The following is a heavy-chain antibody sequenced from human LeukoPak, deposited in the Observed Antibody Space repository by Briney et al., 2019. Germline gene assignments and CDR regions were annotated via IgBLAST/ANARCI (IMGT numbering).Heavy chain of an antibody. D-gene: IGHD7-27*01. J-gene: IGHJ4*02. V-gene: IGHV3-66*01. CDR3: ARFAGKLTGDSL. CDR1: GFTVSSNY. CDR2: IYSGGST. Sequence: GGSLRLSCADSGFTVSSNYMRWVRQAPGKGLEWVSVIYSGGSTHYADSVKGRFTISRGNSKNTLYLQMNSLRAEDTAVYYCARFAGKLTGDSLWGQGTLVTVSS.